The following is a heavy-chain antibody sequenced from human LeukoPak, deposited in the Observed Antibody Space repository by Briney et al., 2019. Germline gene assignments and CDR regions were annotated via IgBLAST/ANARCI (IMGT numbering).Heavy chain of an antibody. Sequence: GGSLRLSCVASGFSFTNYDIHWVRQAPGRGLEWVADTSLDGSNKLYTDTVRGRFIISRDNSKNTVYLQMDSLRAEDTAVYYCARDLTLGKPDYFDHWGQGTLVTVSS. D-gene: IGHD7-27*01. CDR2: TSLDGSNK. CDR3: ARDLTLGKPDYFDH. J-gene: IGHJ4*02. V-gene: IGHV3-30-3*01. CDR1: GFSFTNYD.